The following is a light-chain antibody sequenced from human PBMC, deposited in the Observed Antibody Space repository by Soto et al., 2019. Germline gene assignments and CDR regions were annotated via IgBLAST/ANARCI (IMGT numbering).Light chain of an antibody. CDR1: SSDVGGYNY. CDR2: DVS. CDR3: SSYTSSSTLV. J-gene: IGLJ2*01. Sequence: QSVLTQPASVSGSPGQSITISCTGTSSDVGGYNYVSWYQQHPGKAPKFMIYDVSNRPSGVPNRFSGSKSGNTASLTISGLQAEDEADYYCSSYTSSSTLVFGGGTKLTVL. V-gene: IGLV2-14*01.